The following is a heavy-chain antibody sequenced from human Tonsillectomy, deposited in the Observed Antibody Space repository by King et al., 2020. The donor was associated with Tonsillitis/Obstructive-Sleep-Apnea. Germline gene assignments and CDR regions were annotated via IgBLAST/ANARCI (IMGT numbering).Heavy chain of an antibody. CDR1: GDSVSSNSAA. Sequence: QVQLQQSGPGLLKPSQTLSLTCAISGDSVSSNSAAWNWISQSPSRGLEWLGRTYYRSKWYIDYALSVKGRITINPDTSKNQFSLQLNSVTPEDTAVYYCARDRLLTGIRGYFDHWGQGTLVTVSS. V-gene: IGHV6-1*01. CDR2: TYYRSKWYI. J-gene: IGHJ4*02. CDR3: ARDRLLTGIRGYFDH. D-gene: IGHD1-1*01.